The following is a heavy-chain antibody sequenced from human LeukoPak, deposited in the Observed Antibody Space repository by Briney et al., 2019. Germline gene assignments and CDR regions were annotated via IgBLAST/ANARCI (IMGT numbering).Heavy chain of an antibody. CDR2: INHSRST. CDR1: GGSFSGYY. Sequence: SETLSLTCAVYGGSFSGYYWSWIRQPPGKGLEWIGEINHSRSTNYNPSLKSRVTISVDTSKNQFSLKLSSVTAADTAVYYCARSRGYGYYYGSGSRYYYGMDVWGQGTTVTVSS. CDR3: ARSRGYGYYYGSGSRYYYGMDV. J-gene: IGHJ6*02. D-gene: IGHD3-10*01. V-gene: IGHV4-34*01.